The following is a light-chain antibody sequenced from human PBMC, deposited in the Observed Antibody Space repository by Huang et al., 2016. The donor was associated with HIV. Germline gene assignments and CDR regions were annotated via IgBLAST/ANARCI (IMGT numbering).Light chain of an antibody. Sequence: EIVLTQSPATLSLSPGERATLSCRASQSVSSYLAWYQQKPGQAPRLLIYDASNRAPGIPARFSGSGSGTYFTLTISSLEPEDFAVYYCQQRSNWPGITFGPGTKVDIK. CDR2: DAS. V-gene: IGKV3-11*01. CDR3: QQRSNWPGIT. CDR1: QSVSSY. J-gene: IGKJ3*01.